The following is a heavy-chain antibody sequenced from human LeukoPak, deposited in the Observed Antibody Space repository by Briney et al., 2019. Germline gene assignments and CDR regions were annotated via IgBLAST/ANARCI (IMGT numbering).Heavy chain of an antibody. CDR1: GFTVSSNY. CDR2: IYRDDTT. V-gene: IGHV3-53*01. D-gene: IGHD2/OR15-2a*01. J-gene: IGHJ4*02. Sequence: GGSLRLSCAASGFTVSSNYMSWVRQAPGKGLTWVSVIYRDDTTYYADSVKGRFTISRDNSKNTVYLQMRNLRVEHTAVYYCAKVVAGNIDYYLDYWGQGILVAVSS. CDR3: AKVVAGNIDYYLDY.